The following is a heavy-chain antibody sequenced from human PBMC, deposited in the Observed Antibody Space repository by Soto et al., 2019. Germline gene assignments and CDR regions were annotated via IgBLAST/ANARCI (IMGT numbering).Heavy chain of an antibody. V-gene: IGHV4-61*01. CDR2: IDDAGST. CDR3: ARPNMVRGGGYYYYYYGMDV. D-gene: IGHD3-10*01. Sequence: SETLSLTCAVSGDSISNGYYWAWIRQSPGKGLEWIGYIDDAGSTKSNPSLRSRVSMSILTSQGQVSLTLDSVTAADTAVYYCARPNMVRGGGYYYYYYGMDVWGQGTTVTVSS. J-gene: IGHJ6*02. CDR1: GDSISNGYY.